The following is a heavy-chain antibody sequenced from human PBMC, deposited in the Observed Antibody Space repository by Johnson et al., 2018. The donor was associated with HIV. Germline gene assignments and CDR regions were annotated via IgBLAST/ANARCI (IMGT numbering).Heavy chain of an antibody. Sequence: QVQLVESGGGVVQPGRSLRLSCAASGFSFSSYAMHWVRQAPGKGLEWVAVVSYDGSERYYADSVKGRFTISRDSSKNTLYLQMNSLRAEDTAVYYCARGSRYTYDNDDAHLLHAFDILGQGTMVTVSS. CDR3: ARGSRYTYDNDDAHLLHAFDI. CDR1: GFSFSSYA. J-gene: IGHJ3*02. CDR2: VSYDGSER. D-gene: IGHD3-22*01. V-gene: IGHV3-30*04.